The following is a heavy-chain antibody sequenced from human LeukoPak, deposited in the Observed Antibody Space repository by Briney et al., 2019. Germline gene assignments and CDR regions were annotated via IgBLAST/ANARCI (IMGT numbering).Heavy chain of an antibody. D-gene: IGHD1-1*01. CDR1: GFTFSSYE. CDR3: AKLYPRGRALEDAFDI. J-gene: IGHJ3*02. Sequence: PGGSLRLSCAASGFTFSSYEMTWVRQAPGKGLEWVSTIGASASWTHYADSVKGRFTISRDNSKNTLFVQMNSLRAEDTAVYYCAKLYPRGRALEDAFDIWGQGTMVTVSS. V-gene: IGHV3-23*01. CDR2: IGASASWT.